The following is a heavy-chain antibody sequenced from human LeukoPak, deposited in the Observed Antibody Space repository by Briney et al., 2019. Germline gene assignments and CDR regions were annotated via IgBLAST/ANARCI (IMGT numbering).Heavy chain of an antibody. J-gene: IGHJ4*02. CDR1: GGTFSSYA. Sequence: SSVKVSCKASGGTFSSYAISWVRQAPGQGLEWMGGIIPIFGTANYAQKFQGRVTITADESTSTAYMELSSPRSEDTAVYYRAREDRRGSYYEFADYWGQGTLVTVSS. V-gene: IGHV1-69*13. CDR2: IIPIFGTA. CDR3: AREDRRGSYYEFADY. D-gene: IGHD1-26*01.